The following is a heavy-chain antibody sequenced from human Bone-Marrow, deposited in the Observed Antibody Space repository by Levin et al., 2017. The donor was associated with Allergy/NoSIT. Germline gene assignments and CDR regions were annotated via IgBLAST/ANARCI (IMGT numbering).Heavy chain of an antibody. Sequence: LSLPCAASGFPFSSYAMHWVRQAPGKGLEWVAVISYDGSNKYYADSVKGRFTISRDNSKNTLYLQMNSLRAEDTAVYYCARDLEGRITMIVVGMDVWGQGTTVTVSS. CDR1: GFPFSSYA. CDR2: ISYDGSNK. CDR3: ARDLEGRITMIVVGMDV. V-gene: IGHV3-30-3*01. J-gene: IGHJ6*02. D-gene: IGHD3-22*01.